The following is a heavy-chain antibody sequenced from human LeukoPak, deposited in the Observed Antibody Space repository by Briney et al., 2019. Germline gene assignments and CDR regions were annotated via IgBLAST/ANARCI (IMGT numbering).Heavy chain of an antibody. Sequence: GGSLRLSCSASGFTFSSYAMNWVRQAPGKGLEYVSAITSNGGSTYYADSVKGRFTISRDNSENTLYLQLSSLRGEDTAVYYCARPKDSGDSVVAFDSWGQGTLVTVSS. V-gene: IGHV3-64D*06. D-gene: IGHD4-17*01. J-gene: IGHJ4*02. CDR3: ARPKDSGDSVVAFDS. CDR1: GFTFSSYA. CDR2: ITSNGGST.